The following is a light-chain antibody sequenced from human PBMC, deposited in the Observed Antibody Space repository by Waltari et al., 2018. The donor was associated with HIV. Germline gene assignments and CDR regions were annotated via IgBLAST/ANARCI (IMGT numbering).Light chain of an antibody. CDR1: QSVSSTY. CDR2: GAS. J-gene: IGKJ5*01. Sequence: EIVLTQSPGTLSLSPGERATLSCRASQSVSSTYLAWYQQKPGQAPRLLIYGASSRATCIPDRFSGSGSGTDFTLAISRVEPEDFAAYYCQQYGNSLITFGQGTRRAIK. CDR3: QQYGNSLIT. V-gene: IGKV3-20*01.